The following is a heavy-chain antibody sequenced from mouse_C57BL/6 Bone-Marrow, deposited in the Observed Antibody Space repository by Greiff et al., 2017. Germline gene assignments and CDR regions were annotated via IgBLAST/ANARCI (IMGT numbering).Heavy chain of an antibody. CDR2: IYPSDSET. Sequence: QVQLQQSGAELVRPGSSVKLSCKASGYTFTSYWMDWVKQRPGQGLEWIGKIYPSDSETHYNQKFKDKATLTVDKSSSTAYMQLSSLTSEDSAVYYCARGELRDYYAIDYWGQGTSVTVSS. D-gene: IGHD1-1*01. CDR3: ARGELRDYYAIDY. CDR1: GYTFTSYW. J-gene: IGHJ4*01. V-gene: IGHV1-61*01.